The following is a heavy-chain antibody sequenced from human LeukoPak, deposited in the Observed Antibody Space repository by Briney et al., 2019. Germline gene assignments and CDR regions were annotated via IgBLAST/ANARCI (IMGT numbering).Heavy chain of an antibody. CDR3: ARANFLYCSSTSCLFDY. D-gene: IGHD2-2*01. CDR1: GYTFTDYY. Sequence: ASVKVSCKASGYTFTDYYMHWGRLAPGQGLEWMGWIDPNSGGTNYVQKFQGWVTMTRDTSINTAYMELSRLTSDDTAVYYCARANFLYCSSTSCLFDYWGQGTLVTVSS. J-gene: IGHJ4*02. CDR2: IDPNSGGT. V-gene: IGHV1-2*04.